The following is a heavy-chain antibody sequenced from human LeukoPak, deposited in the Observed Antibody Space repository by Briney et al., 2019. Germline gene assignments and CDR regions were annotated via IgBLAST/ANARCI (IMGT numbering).Heavy chain of an antibody. D-gene: IGHD3-9*01. CDR3: ARGRNFVGSYYDILMAYYYYGMDV. V-gene: IGHV1-2*06. Sequence: ASVKVSCKASGGTFSSYAISWVRQAPGQGLEWMGRINPNSGGTNYAQKFQGRVTMTRDTSVSTAYMELSSLRSDDTAVYYCARGRNFVGSYYDILMAYYYYGMDVWGQGTTVTVSS. CDR1: GGTFSSYA. CDR2: INPNSGGT. J-gene: IGHJ6*02.